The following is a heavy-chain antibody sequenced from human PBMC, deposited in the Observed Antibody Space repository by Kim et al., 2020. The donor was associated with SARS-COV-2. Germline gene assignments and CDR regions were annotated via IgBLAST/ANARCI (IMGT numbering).Heavy chain of an antibody. Sequence: GGSLRLSCAASGFIFDDYGMSWVRQVPGKGLEWVSGINCNGVSTGYVVSVRGRFTISRDNAKNSRYLQMNSLSPEDTALYYCARGHRRHDYNYGGKQWGQGSLVTVSS. CDR2: INCNGVST. V-gene: IGHV3-20*04. J-gene: IGHJ4*02. CDR3: ARGHRRHDYNYGGKQ. CDR1: GFIFDDYG. D-gene: IGHD4-4*01.